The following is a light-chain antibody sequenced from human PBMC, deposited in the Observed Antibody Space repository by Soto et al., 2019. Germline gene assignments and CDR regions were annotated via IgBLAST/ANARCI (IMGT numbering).Light chain of an antibody. CDR2: CAS. CDR3: QQHYRIPYT. CDR1: QSVLHSSDNKNY. Sequence: DIVMTQSPDSLAVSPGERATINCKSSQSVLHSSDNKNYLTWYQQKPGLPPKMLIYCASTRESGVPDRFSGSGSGTDFTLTISSLQAEDVAVYYCQQHYRIPYTFGQGTKLEIK. V-gene: IGKV4-1*01. J-gene: IGKJ2*01.